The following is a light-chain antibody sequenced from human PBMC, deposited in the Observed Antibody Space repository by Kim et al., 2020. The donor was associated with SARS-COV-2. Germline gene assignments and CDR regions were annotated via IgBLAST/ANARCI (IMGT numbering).Light chain of an antibody. CDR3: QHYGSSPRT. CDR1: QTVSSSY. Sequence: LSPGQRATLSCRASQTVSSSYLAWYQQKPGQAPSLLIYGASSRATGIPDRFSGSASGTDVTLTISRLEPEDFAVYYCQHYGSSPRTFGQGTKLEIK. CDR2: GAS. J-gene: IGKJ2*01. V-gene: IGKV3-20*01.